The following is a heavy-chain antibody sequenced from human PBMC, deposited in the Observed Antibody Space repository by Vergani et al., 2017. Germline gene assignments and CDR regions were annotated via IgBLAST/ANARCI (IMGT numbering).Heavy chain of an antibody. Sequence: EVQLVESGGGLVQPGGSLRLSCAASGFTFSSYAMSWVRQAPGKGLEWVSAISGSGGSTYYADSVKGRFTISRDNSKNTLYLQMNSLRAEDTAVYYCAKDCRFRSSSPYGMDVWGQGTTVTVSS. J-gene: IGHJ6*02. V-gene: IGHV3-23*04. CDR3: AKDCRFRSSSPYGMDV. CDR2: ISGSGGST. D-gene: IGHD2-2*01. CDR1: GFTFSSYA.